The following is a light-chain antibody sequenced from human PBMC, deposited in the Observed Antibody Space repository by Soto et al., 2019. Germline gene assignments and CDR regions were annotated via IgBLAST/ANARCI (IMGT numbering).Light chain of an antibody. J-gene: IGLJ2*01. Sequence: QSALPQPPSASGTPGQRVTISCSGSSSNIGSNTVNWYQQLPGTAPKLLIYSNNQRPSGVPDRFSGSKSGTSASLAISGLQSEDEADYYCAAWDDSLNGHVVFGGGTKVTV. CDR2: SNN. CDR1: SSNIGSNT. CDR3: AAWDDSLNGHVV. V-gene: IGLV1-44*01.